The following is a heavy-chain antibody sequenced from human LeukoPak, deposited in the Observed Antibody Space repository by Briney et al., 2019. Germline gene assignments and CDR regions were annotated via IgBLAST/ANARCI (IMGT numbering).Heavy chain of an antibody. Sequence: GGSLRLSCAASRFTFSDYYMSWIRQAPGKGLEWVSYISSSSSYTNYADSVKGRFTISRDNARNSLYLQMNSLRAEDTAVYFCARDCSSTSCYRDYWGQGTLVTVSS. CDR1: RFTFSDYY. CDR3: ARDCSSTSCYRDY. CDR2: ISSSSSYT. J-gene: IGHJ4*02. D-gene: IGHD2-2*01. V-gene: IGHV3-11*06.